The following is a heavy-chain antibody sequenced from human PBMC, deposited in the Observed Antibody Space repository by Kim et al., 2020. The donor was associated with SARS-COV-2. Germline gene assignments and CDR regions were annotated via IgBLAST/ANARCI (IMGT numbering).Heavy chain of an antibody. J-gene: IGHJ6*02. CDR2: ISYDGSNK. Sequence: GGSLRLSCAASRFTFSSYGMHWVRQAPGKGLEWVAVISYDGSNKYYADSVKGRFTISRDNSKNTLYLQMNSLRAEDTAVYYCAKEEGSGYSSGWTYYYYGMDFWGQGTPVTVSS. CDR1: RFTFSSYG. D-gene: IGHD6-19*01. CDR3: AKEEGSGYSSGWTYYYYGMDF. V-gene: IGHV3-30*18.